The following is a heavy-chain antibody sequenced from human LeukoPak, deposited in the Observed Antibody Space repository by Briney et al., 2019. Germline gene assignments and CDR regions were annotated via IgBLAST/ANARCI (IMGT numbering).Heavy chain of an antibody. CDR3: TTERPVIAVAGTEGY. Sequence: GGSLRLSCAASGFTFSNAWMSWVRQAPGKGLEWVGRIKSKTDGGTTDYAAPVKGRFTISRDDSKNTLYLQMNSLKTEDTAVYYCTTERPVIAVAGTEGYWGQGTLVTVSS. J-gene: IGHJ4*02. CDR1: GFTFSNAW. CDR2: IKSKTDGGTT. V-gene: IGHV3-15*01. D-gene: IGHD6-19*01.